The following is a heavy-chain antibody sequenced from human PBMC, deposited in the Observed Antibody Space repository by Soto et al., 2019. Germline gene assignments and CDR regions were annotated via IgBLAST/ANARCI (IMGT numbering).Heavy chain of an antibody. J-gene: IGHJ5*02. V-gene: IGHV1-3*01. CDR2: INAGNGIT. CDR1: GYTFTNYA. CDR3: ARDAYNYGYFSS. D-gene: IGHD5-12*01. Sequence: ASVKVSCKASGYTFTNYAMHWVRQAPGQRLEWMGWINAGNGITKYSQKFQGRVTITRDTSASTAFMELNSLRPEDTAVYYCARDAYNYGYFSSWVQGTLVTVSS.